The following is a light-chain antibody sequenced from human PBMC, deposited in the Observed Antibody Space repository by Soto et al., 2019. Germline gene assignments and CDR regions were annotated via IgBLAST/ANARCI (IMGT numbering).Light chain of an antibody. CDR2: GAS. CDR3: QQYGSSSLT. Sequence: EIVLTQSPGTLSLSPGERATLSCRASQSVSNSLAWYQQKPGQTPRLLIYGASSRATGIPDRFSGSGSGTDFTLTISRLEPEDFAVYYCQQYGSSSLTIGGGTKVDIK. V-gene: IGKV3-20*01. J-gene: IGKJ4*01. CDR1: QSVSNS.